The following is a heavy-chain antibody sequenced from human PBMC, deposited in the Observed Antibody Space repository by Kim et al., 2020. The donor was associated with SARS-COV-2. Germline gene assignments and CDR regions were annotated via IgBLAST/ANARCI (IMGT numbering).Heavy chain of an antibody. Sequence: IYYTTSVRGRYAISRENTKNSLYLQMNSLGAENTAVYYCARGRFGIYALFWGQGTTVTVSS. V-gene: IGHV3-48*03. J-gene: IGHJ6*02. CDR2: I. D-gene: IGHD2-2*01. CDR3: ARGRFGIYALF.